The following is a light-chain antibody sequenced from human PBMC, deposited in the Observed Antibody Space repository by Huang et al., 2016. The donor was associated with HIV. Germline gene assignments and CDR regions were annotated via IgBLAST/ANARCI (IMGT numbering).Light chain of an antibody. CDR3: QQYDSSPVT. Sequence: EIVLTQSPGTLSLSPGERATLSCRASPSLGSSSVAWYQQKAGQAPRLLMDGASSRATGIPDRFRGSGSGTDFTLSISRLEPEDFAVYYCQQYDSSPVTFGGGTKVEIK. CDR2: GAS. J-gene: IGKJ4*01. CDR1: PSLGSSS. V-gene: IGKV3-20*01.